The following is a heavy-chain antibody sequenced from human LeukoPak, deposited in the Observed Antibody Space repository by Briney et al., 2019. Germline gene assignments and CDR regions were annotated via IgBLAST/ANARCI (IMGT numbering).Heavy chain of an antibody. V-gene: IGHV3-30*04. CDR2: ISYDGSNK. J-gene: IGHJ4*02. CDR3: AREGGRLQSIY. CDR1: GFTFSSYA. D-gene: IGHD5-24*01. Sequence: AGGSLRLSCAASGFTFSSYAMHWVRQAPGKGLEWVAVISYDGSNKYYADSVKGRFTISRDNSKNTLYLQMNSLRAEGTAVYYCAREGGRLQSIYWGQGTLVTVSS.